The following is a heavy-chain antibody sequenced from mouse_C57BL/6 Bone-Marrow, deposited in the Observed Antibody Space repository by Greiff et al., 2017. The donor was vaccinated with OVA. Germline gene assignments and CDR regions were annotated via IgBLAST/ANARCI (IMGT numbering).Heavy chain of an antibody. CDR2: ISSGSSTI. CDR3: AKRYGSRGYFDV. J-gene: IGHJ1*03. CDR1: GFTFSDYG. D-gene: IGHD1-1*01. Sequence: EVKVVESGGGLVKPGGSLKLSCAASGFTFSDYGMHWVRQAPEKGLEWVAYISSGSSTIYYADTVKGRFTISRDNAKNTLFLQMTSLRSEDTAMYYCAKRYGSRGYFDVWGTGTTVTVSS. V-gene: IGHV5-17*01.